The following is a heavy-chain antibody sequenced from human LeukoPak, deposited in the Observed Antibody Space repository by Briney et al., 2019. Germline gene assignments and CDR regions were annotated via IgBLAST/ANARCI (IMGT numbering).Heavy chain of an antibody. CDR3: ATDLYGSGSTTDY. V-gene: IGHV3-30-3*01. CDR2: ISYDGSNK. CDR1: GFTFSSYA. J-gene: IGHJ4*02. Sequence: PGGSLRLSCAASGFTFSSYAMHWVRQAPGKGLGWVAVISYDGSNKYYADSVKGRFTISRDNSKNTLYLQMNSLRAEDTAVYYCATDLYGSGSTTDYWGQGTLVTVSS. D-gene: IGHD3-10*01.